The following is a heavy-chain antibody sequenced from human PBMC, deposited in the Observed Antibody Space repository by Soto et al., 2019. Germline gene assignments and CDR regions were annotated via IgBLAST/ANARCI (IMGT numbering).Heavy chain of an antibody. CDR2: ISYDGSDK. Sequence: QVQLVESGGGVVQPGRSLRLSCEASGFTFSSYGMHWVRQAPGKGLEWVTVISYDGSDKYYADSVKGRFTISRDNSKNXPYVQMNSLRGEDTAVYYCTKDLNHCSGGSCHGMDVWGQGTTVIVSS. J-gene: IGHJ6*02. V-gene: IGHV3-30*18. CDR3: TKDLNHCSGGSCHGMDV. D-gene: IGHD2-15*01. CDR1: GFTFSSYG.